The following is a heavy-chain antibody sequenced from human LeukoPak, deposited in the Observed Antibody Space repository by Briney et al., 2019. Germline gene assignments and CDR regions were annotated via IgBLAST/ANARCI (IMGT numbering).Heavy chain of an antibody. V-gene: IGHV3-23*01. CDR3: AKGNRDGYNQVFDY. CDR2: ISASGGNT. CDR1: GFTFSSYA. J-gene: IGHJ4*02. Sequence: PGGSLRLSCVASGFTFSSYAMSWVRQAQGKGLEWVSAISASGGNTYYADSVRGRFTVSRDSPKNTLYLQMNSLRPEGTAVYYCAKGNRDGYNQVFDYWGQGTLVTVSS. D-gene: IGHD5-24*01.